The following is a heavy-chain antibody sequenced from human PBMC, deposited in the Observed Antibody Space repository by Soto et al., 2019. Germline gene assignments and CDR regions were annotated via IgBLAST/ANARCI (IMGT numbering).Heavy chain of an antibody. CDR3: ARDWRSGGMWGYFDY. D-gene: IGHD2-15*01. CDR2: ISAYNGNT. Sequence: ASVKVSCKASGYTFTSYGISWVRQAPGQGLEWMGWISAYNGNTNYAQKLQGRVTMTTDTSTSTAYMELRSLRSDDTAVYYCARDWRSGGMWGYFDYWGQGTLVTVSS. J-gene: IGHJ4*02. V-gene: IGHV1-18*01. CDR1: GYTFTSYG.